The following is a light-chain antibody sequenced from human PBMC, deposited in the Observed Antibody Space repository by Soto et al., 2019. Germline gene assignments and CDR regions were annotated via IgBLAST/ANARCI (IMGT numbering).Light chain of an antibody. CDR3: AAWDDSLNGVV. Sequence: QLVLTQPPSASGTPGQRVTVSCSGSSSNIGSNIVNWYQQFPGTAPKLLIHSNHQRPSGVPDRFSGSKSGTSASLAISGLQSEDEADYYCAAWDDSLNGVVFGGGTQLTVL. CDR2: SNH. J-gene: IGLJ2*01. CDR1: SSNIGSNI. V-gene: IGLV1-44*01.